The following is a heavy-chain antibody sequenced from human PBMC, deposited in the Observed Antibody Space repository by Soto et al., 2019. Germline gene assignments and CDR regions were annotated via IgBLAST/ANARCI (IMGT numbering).Heavy chain of an antibody. CDR3: ATSRVFIGAFVPLLDS. V-gene: IGHV3-23*01. J-gene: IGHJ4*02. D-gene: IGHD6-6*01. CDR1: GFTFSSYA. Sequence: GGSLRLCCATSGFTFSSYAMVWVRQAAEKGLEWVASISNNGDTAYYADSVKGRFTISRGNSENTLYLQMNGLRADDTALYFCATSRVFIGAFVPLLDSLGQGT. CDR2: ISNNGDTA.